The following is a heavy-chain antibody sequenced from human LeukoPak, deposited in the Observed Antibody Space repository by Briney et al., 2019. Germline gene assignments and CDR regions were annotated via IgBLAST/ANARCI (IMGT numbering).Heavy chain of an antibody. CDR2: IKQDGSEK. J-gene: IGHJ4*02. D-gene: IGHD5-24*01. CDR3: ASRDGYRNFDY. CDR1: GITFSNYN. V-gene: IGHV3-7*01. Sequence: GGSLRLSCAAPGITFSNYNMNWVRQAPGKGLEWVANIKQDGSEKYYVDSVKGRFTISRDNAKNSLYLQMNSLRAEDTAVYYCASRDGYRNFDYWGQGTLVTVSS.